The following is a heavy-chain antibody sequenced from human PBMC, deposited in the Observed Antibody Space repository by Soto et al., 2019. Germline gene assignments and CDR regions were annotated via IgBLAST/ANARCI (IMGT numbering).Heavy chain of an antibody. V-gene: IGHV3-74*01. D-gene: IGHD3-22*01. J-gene: IGHJ4*02. CDR1: GFAFSSYW. CDR3: GRAWGFYDSVDY. CDR2: INADGGST. Sequence: EVQLVASGGASVQPGGSLRLSCAASGFAFSSYWMHWVRQTPGKGLLWVARINADGGSTNYAESVKGRFTISRDNTKKTLYLQVDSLGAEDSAVYYCGRAWGFYDSVDYWGQGTRIAVSS.